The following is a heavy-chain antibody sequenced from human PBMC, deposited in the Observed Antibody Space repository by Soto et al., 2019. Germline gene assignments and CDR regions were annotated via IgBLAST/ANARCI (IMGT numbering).Heavy chain of an antibody. CDR3: GVQYDY. CDR2: ISGRNGST. D-gene: IGHD1-1*01. V-gene: IGHV3-23*01. J-gene: IGHJ4*02. CDR1: GFTFCPYT. Sequence: GGSLRLSCAASGFTFCPYTMTWVRQAPGKGLEWVSAISGRNGSTSYADSVKGRFTISRDNSRNTLYLQKNSLRAEDTAVYYCGVQYDYWGQGTLVTVSS.